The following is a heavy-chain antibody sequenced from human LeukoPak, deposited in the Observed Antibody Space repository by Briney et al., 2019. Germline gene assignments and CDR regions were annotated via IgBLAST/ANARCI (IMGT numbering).Heavy chain of an antibody. CDR2: INPRGAST. Sequence: ASVKVSCKASGYSFTSHYMHWVRQAPGQGLEWMGLINPRGASTIYAEKFQGRIIMTRDMSTTTDYMELSSLKSDDTAVYYCARDNSIHERGWWFDPWGQGTLVTVSS. V-gene: IGHV1-46*01. D-gene: IGHD4-23*01. CDR3: ARDNSIHERGWWFDP. CDR1: GYSFTSHY. J-gene: IGHJ5*02.